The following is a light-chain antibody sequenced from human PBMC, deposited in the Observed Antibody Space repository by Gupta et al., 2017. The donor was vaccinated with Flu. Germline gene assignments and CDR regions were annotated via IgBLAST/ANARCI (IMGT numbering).Light chain of an antibody. Sequence: SALTTPPSASGSPGQSVTISCTGTSSDVGGYNYVSWYQQHPGKAPKLMIYEVSKRPSGVPDRFSGSKSGNTASLTVSGLQAENEADYYCSSYACSNNYVFGTGTKVTVL. CDR2: EVS. V-gene: IGLV2-8*01. CDR3: SSYACSNNYV. J-gene: IGLJ1*01. CDR1: SSDVGGYNY.